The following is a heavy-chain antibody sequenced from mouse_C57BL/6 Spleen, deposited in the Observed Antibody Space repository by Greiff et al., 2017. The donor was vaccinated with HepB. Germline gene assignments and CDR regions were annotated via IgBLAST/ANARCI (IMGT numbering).Heavy chain of an antibody. D-gene: IGHD1-1*01. J-gene: IGHJ2*01. Sequence: QVQLKESGPELVKPGASVKISCKASGYAFSSSWMNWVKQRPGKGLEWIGRIYPGDGDTNYNGKFKGKATLTADKSSSTAYMQLSSLTSEDSAVYCCARDYYGSSSDYWGQGTTLTVSS. CDR2: IYPGDGDT. V-gene: IGHV1-82*01. CDR3: ARDYYGSSSDY. CDR1: GYAFSSSW.